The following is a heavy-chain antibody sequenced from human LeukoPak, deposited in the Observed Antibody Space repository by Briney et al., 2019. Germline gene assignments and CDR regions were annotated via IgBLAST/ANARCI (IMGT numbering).Heavy chain of an antibody. Sequence: PSETLSLTCAVYGGSFSGYYWSWIRQPPGKGLEWIGEINHSGSTNYNPSLKSRVTISVDTPKNQFSLKLSSVTAADTAVYYCARERRITMVRGVIRTFDYWGQGTLVTVSS. J-gene: IGHJ4*02. CDR3: ARERRITMVRGVIRTFDY. CDR2: INHSGST. V-gene: IGHV4-34*01. D-gene: IGHD3-10*01. CDR1: GGSFSGYY.